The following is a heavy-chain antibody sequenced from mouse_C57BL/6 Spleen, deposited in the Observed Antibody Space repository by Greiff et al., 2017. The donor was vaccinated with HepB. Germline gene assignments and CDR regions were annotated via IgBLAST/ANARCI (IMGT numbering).Heavy chain of an antibody. CDR1: GYTFTSYW. CDR2: IDPSDSYT. J-gene: IGHJ1*03. Sequence: QVQLQQPGAELVMPGASVKLSCKASGYTFTSYWMHWVKQRPGQGLEWIGEIDPSDSYTNYNQKFKGKSTLTLDKSSSTAYMQLSSLTSEDAAVYYCARRNYGSTYWYFDVWGTGTTVTVSS. V-gene: IGHV1-69*01. CDR3: ARRNYGSTYWYFDV. D-gene: IGHD1-1*01.